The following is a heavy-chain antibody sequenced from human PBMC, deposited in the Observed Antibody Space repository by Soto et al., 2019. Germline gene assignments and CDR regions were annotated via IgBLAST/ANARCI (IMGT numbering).Heavy chain of an antibody. CDR1: GYTFTSYG. D-gene: IGHD7-27*01. V-gene: IGHV1-18*01. J-gene: IGHJ6*02. CDR2: ISAYNGNT. Sequence: ASVKVSCKASGYTFTSYGISWVRQAPGQGLEWMGWISAYNGNTNYAQKLQGRVTMTTDTSTSTAYMELRSLRSDDTAVYYCARETGDVRYYYGMDVWGQGTTVTVFS. CDR3: ARETGDVRYYYGMDV.